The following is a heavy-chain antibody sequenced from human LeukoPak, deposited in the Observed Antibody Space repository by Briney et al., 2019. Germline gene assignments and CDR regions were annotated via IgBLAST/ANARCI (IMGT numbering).Heavy chain of an antibody. J-gene: IGHJ5*02. Sequence: SETLSLTCTVSGNSISSGYYWAWIRQPPGKGLEWIGNIYHSGSTHYNPSLKSRVTMSVDTSKNQFSLKLTSVSAADTALYYCARKDGDLWGQGTLVTVSS. CDR2: IYHSGST. V-gene: IGHV4-38-2*02. CDR3: ARKDGDL. D-gene: IGHD4-17*01. CDR1: GNSISSGYY.